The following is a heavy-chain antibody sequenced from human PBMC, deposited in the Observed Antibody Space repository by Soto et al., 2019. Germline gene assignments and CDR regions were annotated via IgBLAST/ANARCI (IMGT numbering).Heavy chain of an antibody. Sequence: ETLSLTCTVSGGSISSYYWSWIRQPPGKGLEWIGYIYYSGSTNYNPSLKSRVTISVDTSKNQFSLKLSSVTAADTAMYYCARAYYDPNDAFDIWGQGTMVTVSS. CDR3: ARAYYDPNDAFDI. CDR2: IYYSGST. J-gene: IGHJ3*02. CDR1: GGSISSYY. V-gene: IGHV4-59*13. D-gene: IGHD3-3*01.